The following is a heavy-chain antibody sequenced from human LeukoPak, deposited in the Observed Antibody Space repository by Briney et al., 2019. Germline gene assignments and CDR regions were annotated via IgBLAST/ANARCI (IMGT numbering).Heavy chain of an antibody. V-gene: IGHV3-48*04. CDR3: AELGITMIGGV. J-gene: IGHJ6*04. D-gene: IGHD3-10*02. CDR2: ISGSGSTI. CDR1: GFTFNTYG. Sequence: QSGGSLRLSCAASGFTFNTYGMSWVRQAPGKGPEWVSGISGSGSTIYYADSVKGRFTISRDNAKNSLYLQMNSLRAEDTAVYYCAELGITMIGGVWGKGTTVTISS.